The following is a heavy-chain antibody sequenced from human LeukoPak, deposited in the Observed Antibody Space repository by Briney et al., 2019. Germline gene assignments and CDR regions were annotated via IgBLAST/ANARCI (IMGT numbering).Heavy chain of an antibody. D-gene: IGHD2-21*01. CDR2: IIPIFGTA. Sequence: RASVKVSCTASGGTFSSYAISWVRQAPGQGLEWMGGIIPIFGTANYAQKFQGRVTITADESTSTAYMELSSLRSEDTAVYYCARDDVDGGGDYYYGMDVWGQGTTVTVSS. V-gene: IGHV1-69*13. J-gene: IGHJ6*02. CDR3: ARDDVDGGGDYYYGMDV. CDR1: GGTFSSYA.